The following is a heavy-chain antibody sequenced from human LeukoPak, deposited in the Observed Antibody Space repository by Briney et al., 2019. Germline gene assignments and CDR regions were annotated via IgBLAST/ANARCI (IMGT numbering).Heavy chain of an antibody. D-gene: IGHD3-3*01. CDR3: AISPPSITIFGRDYMDV. CDR2: FDPEDGET. CDR1: GYTLTELS. V-gene: IGHV1-24*01. J-gene: IGHJ6*03. Sequence: ASVKVSCKVSGYTLTELSMHWVRQAPGKGLEWMGGFDPEDGETIYAQKFQGRVTMTEDTSTDTAYMELSSLRSEDTAVYYCAISPPSITIFGRDYMDVWGKGTTVTVSS.